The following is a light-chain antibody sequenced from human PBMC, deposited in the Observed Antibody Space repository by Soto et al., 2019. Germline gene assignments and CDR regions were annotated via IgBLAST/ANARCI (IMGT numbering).Light chain of an antibody. CDR2: EVS. V-gene: IGLV2-14*01. Sequence: QSVLTQPASVSGSPGQSITISCTGISSDVGGYNFVSWYQQHPGRAPKLLIYEVSRRPSGVSNRFSGSKSGDTASLTISGLQAEDEADYDSYSYRGYYTRVFGTGTKVTDL. J-gene: IGLJ1*01. CDR1: SSDVGGYNF. CDR3: YSYRGYYTRV.